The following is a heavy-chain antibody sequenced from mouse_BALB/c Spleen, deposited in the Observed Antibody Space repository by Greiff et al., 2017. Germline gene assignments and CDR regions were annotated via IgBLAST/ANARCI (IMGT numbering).Heavy chain of an antibody. Sequence: EVKLVESGGGLVKPGGSLKLSCAASGFTFSSYAMSWVRQTPEKRLEWVATISSGGSYTYYPDSVKGRFTISRDNAKNTLYLQMSSLRSEDKAMYYCARMGDYDEDYWGQGTSVTVSS. CDR3: ARMGDYDEDY. CDR2: ISSGGSYT. V-gene: IGHV5-9-3*01. D-gene: IGHD2-4*01. CDR1: GFTFSSYA. J-gene: IGHJ4*01.